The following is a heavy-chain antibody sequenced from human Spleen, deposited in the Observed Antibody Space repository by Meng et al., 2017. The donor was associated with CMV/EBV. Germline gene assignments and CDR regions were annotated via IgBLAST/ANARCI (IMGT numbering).Heavy chain of an antibody. Sequence: SGFSLSTSGVGVGWIRQPPGKALEWLALIYWNDDKRYSPSLESRLTITKDTSKNQVVLTMTNMDPVDTATYYCARPYYYDSSGYFFDYWGQGALVTVSS. D-gene: IGHD3-22*01. CDR3: ARPYYYDSSGYFFDY. CDR1: GFSLSTSGVG. J-gene: IGHJ4*02. CDR2: IYWNDDK. V-gene: IGHV2-5*01.